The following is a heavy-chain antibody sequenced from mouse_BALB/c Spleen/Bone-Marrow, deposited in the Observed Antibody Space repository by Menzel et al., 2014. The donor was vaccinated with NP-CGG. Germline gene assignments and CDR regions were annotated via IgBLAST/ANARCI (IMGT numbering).Heavy chain of an antibody. D-gene: IGHD1-2*01. CDR1: GDSITSGY. J-gene: IGHJ2*01. CDR2: ISYSGGT. CDR3: ARTHYYGWFDY. Sequence: EVQLQQSGPSLVKPSQTLSLTCSVTGDSITSGYWNWIRKFPGNKLEYMGFISYSGGTYYNPSLRSRISITRDTSKNQYYLHLNSVTTEDTATYYCARTHYYGWFDYWGQGTTLTVSS. V-gene: IGHV3-8*02.